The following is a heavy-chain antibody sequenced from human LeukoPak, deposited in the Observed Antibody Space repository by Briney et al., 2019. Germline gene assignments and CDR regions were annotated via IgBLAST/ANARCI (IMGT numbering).Heavy chain of an antibody. Sequence: SETLSLTCTVSGGSISSGGYYWSWIRQHPGKGLEWIGYICYSGSTYYNPSLKSRVTISVDTSKNQFSLKLSSVTAADTAVYYCASYRGPSPLLYNWFDPWGQGTLVTVSS. V-gene: IGHV4-31*03. CDR2: ICYSGST. CDR3: ASYRGPSPLLYNWFDP. CDR1: GGSISSGGYY. D-gene: IGHD2-15*01. J-gene: IGHJ5*02.